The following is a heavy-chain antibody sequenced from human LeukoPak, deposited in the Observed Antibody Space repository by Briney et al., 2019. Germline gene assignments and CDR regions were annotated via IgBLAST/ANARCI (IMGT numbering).Heavy chain of an antibody. Sequence: GGSPRLSCAASRFTFSTYAMNWVRQAPGKGLEWVSASGSGDNTYYADSVKGRFTISRDNSKNTLYLQMKSLRAEDTAVYYCAKDHYGDYGWGLGTLVAVSS. CDR2: SGSGDNT. J-gene: IGHJ4*02. V-gene: IGHV3-23*01. CDR1: RFTFSTYA. CDR3: AKDHYGDYG. D-gene: IGHD4-17*01.